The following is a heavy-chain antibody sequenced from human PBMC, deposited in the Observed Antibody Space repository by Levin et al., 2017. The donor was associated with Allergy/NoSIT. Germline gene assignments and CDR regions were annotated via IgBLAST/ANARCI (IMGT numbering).Heavy chain of an antibody. CDR1: GFTFSSYG. V-gene: IGHV3-33*01. Sequence: GESLKISCAASGFTFSSYGMHWVRQAPGKGLEWVAVIWYDGSNKYYADSVKGRFTISRDNSKNTLYLQMNSLRAEDTAVYYCARGGQWLVSLDYWGQGTLVTVSS. CDR3: ARGGQWLVSLDY. D-gene: IGHD6-19*01. J-gene: IGHJ4*02. CDR2: IWYDGSNK.